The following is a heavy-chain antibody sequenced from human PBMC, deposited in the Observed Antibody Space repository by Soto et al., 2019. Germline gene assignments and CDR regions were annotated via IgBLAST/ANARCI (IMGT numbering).Heavy chain of an antibody. CDR2: IYYSGST. CDR3: ARDCISTSCYAEDYYYGMDV. Sequence: PSETLSLTCTVSGGSISSSSDYWGWIRQPPGKGLEWIGSIYYSGSTYYNPSLKSRVTISVDTSKNQFSLKLSSVTAADTAVYYCARDCISTSCYAEDYYYGMDVWGQGTTVTVS. V-gene: IGHV4-39*02. J-gene: IGHJ6*02. D-gene: IGHD2-2*01. CDR1: GGSISSSSDY.